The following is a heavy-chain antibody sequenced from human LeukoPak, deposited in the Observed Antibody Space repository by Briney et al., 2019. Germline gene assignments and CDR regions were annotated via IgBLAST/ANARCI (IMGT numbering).Heavy chain of an antibody. Sequence: PGGSLRLSCAVSGFTFSGFRMSWSRQAPGKGLEWVASINSDGSEGYYADVVKGRFTISRDNAKNSLYLQINSPRAEDTAVYYCARSSYSSSSSVWGQGTMVTVSS. CDR1: GFTFSGFR. V-gene: IGHV3-7*03. J-gene: IGHJ3*01. CDR2: INSDGSEG. CDR3: ARSSYSSSSSV. D-gene: IGHD6-6*01.